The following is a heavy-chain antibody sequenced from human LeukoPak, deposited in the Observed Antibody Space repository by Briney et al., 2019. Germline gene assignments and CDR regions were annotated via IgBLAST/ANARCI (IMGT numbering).Heavy chain of an antibody. J-gene: IGHJ6*03. CDR3: ARGLSGSYYLTYYYYMDV. CDR1: GWSFSGYY. V-gene: IGHV4-34*01. CDR2: INHSGST. D-gene: IGHD3-10*01. Sequence: SETLSLTCAVYGWSFSGYYWSWIRQPPGKGLEWIGEINHSGSTNYNPSLKSRVTISVDTSKNQFSLKLSPVTAADTAVYYCARGLSGSYYLTYYYYMDVWGKGTTVTVSS.